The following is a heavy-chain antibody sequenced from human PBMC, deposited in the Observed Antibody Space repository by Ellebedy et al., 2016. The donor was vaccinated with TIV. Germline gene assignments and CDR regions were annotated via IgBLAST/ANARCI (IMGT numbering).Heavy chain of an antibody. V-gene: IGHV4-34*01. CDR2: INPSGTT. J-gene: IGHJ5*02. D-gene: IGHD2/OR15-2a*01. CDR3: ARDWTRGGGYFASWFDP. Sequence: MPSETLSLTCAVYGGSLSRYFWSWIRQAPGRGPEWIGEINPSGTTNYNPSLKTRVTMLVDTSKTQFSLRLTYVTAADTAVYYCARDWTRGGGYFASWFDPWGQGTPVTVSS. CDR1: GGSLSRYF.